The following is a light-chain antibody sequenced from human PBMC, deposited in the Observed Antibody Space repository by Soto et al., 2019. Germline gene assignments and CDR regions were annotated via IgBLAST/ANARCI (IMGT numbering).Light chain of an antibody. V-gene: IGKV3-15*01. CDR2: GAS. CDR1: QSVSSN. J-gene: IGKJ4*01. CDR3: QQYHNWLT. Sequence: ERVMTQSPATLSVSPGERATLSCRASQSVSSNLAWYQQKPGQAPRLFIYGASTRATAIPPRFSGSGSGTEFTLTISSLQSEDFAVYYCQQYHNWLTFGGGTKVDIK.